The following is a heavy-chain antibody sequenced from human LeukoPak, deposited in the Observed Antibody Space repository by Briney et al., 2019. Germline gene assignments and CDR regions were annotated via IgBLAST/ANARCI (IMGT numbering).Heavy chain of an antibody. CDR1: GYSISSSYY. D-gene: IGHD6-19*01. Sequence: SETLSLTCTVSGYSISSSYYWGWIRQPPGKGLEWIGSIYYSGSTYYNPSLKSRVTISVDTSKNQFSLKLSSVTAADTAVYYCARLGSGWFLWSQGTLVTVSS. V-gene: IGHV4-39*01. CDR3: ARLGSGWFL. J-gene: IGHJ4*02. CDR2: IYYSGST.